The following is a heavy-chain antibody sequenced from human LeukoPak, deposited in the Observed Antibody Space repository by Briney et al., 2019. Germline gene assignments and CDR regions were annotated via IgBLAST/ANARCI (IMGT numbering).Heavy chain of an antibody. V-gene: IGHV1-18*01. D-gene: IGHD2-8*02. CDR1: GYTFTSYA. J-gene: IGHJ4*02. Sequence: ASVKVSCKASGYTFTSYAITWVRQAPGQGLEWMGWISAYNGNTNYAQKFQGRVTITADKSTSTAYMELSSLRSEDTAVYYCASIRTGYLLDYWGQGTLVTVSS. CDR3: ASIRTGYLLDY. CDR2: ISAYNGNT.